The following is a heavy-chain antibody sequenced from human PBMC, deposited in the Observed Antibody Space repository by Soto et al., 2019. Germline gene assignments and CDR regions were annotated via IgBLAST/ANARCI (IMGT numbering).Heavy chain of an antibody. CDR3: AKMSSENYYDPVFS. CDR1: GFTFSDYY. Sequence: QVQLVESGGGLVKTSGSLRIACAASGFTFSDYYMSWVRQAPGKGLEWVSYISSSGNTINYADSVKCRFTISRDNAKNSVYLQMNSLRAEDTALYFCAKMSSENYYDPVFSWGQGTLFTVSS. J-gene: IGHJ4*02. V-gene: IGHV3-11*01. CDR2: ISSSGNTI. D-gene: IGHD3-22*01.